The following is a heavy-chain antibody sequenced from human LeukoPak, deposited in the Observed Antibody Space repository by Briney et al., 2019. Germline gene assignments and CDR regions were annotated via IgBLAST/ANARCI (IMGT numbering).Heavy chain of an antibody. CDR1: GGTFSSYA. Sequence: GASVKVSCKASGGTFSSYAISWVRQAPGQGLEWMGRIIPILGIANYSQKFQGRVTITADKSTSTAYMELSSLRSEDTAVYYCVRLRITMVRGVYWFDPWGQGTLVTVSS. D-gene: IGHD3-10*01. J-gene: IGHJ5*02. CDR3: VRLRITMVRGVYWFDP. CDR2: IIPILGIA. V-gene: IGHV1-69*04.